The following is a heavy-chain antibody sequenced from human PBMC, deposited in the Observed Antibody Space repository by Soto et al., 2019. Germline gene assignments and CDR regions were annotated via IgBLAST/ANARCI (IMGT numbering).Heavy chain of an antibody. V-gene: IGHV6-1*01. CDR2: TYYRSKWYN. CDR3: ARRTLPDFWSGYPQGGMDV. Sequence: SQTLSLTFAISVDSVSSNSAAWNWIRQSPSRGLEWLGRTYYRSKWYNDYAVSVKSRITINPDTSKNQFSLKLSSVTAADTAVYYCARRTLPDFWSGYPQGGMDVWGQGTTVTVSS. CDR1: VDSVSSNSAA. D-gene: IGHD3-3*01. J-gene: IGHJ6*02.